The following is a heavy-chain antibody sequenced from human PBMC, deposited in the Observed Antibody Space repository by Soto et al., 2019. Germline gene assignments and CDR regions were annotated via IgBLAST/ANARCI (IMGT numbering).Heavy chain of an antibody. CDR1: GFTFSGSA. D-gene: IGHD3-3*01. CDR2: IRSKANTYAT. Sequence: EVQLVESGGGWFRPGGSRNPPGAPSGFTFSGSALHWVRRPPGKGLEGVARIRSKANTYATAYAMSVKGRFTISRDDSRNTAYLQMNSLKTEDTAVYYCARGFYDFWSGHPKRLDYWGQGTVVTVSS. J-gene: IGHJ4*02. V-gene: IGHV3-73*02. CDR3: ARGFYDFWSGHPKRLDY.